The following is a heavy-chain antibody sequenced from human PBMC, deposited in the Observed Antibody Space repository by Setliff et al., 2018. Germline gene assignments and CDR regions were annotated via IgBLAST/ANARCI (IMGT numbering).Heavy chain of an antibody. CDR1: GFTFSSYS. D-gene: IGHD6-19*01. Sequence: GGSLRLSCAASGFTFSSYSMNWVRQAPGKGLEWVSSISSSSSYIYYADSVKGRFTISRDNSKNSLYLQMNSLRTEDTALYYCAKDMGSGYSSGWYDYWGQGTLVTVSS. CDR2: ISSSSSYI. V-gene: IGHV3-21*04. J-gene: IGHJ4*02. CDR3: AKDMGSGYSSGWYDY.